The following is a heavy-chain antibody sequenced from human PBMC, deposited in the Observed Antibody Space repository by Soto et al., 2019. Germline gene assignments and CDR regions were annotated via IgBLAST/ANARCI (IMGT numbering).Heavy chain of an antibody. CDR3: ARVDGGEPLDY. CDR1: GYMFDRYG. Sequence: QVQLVQSGAEVKKPGASVKVSCKASGYMFDRYGISWVRQAPGQSPEWMGWISSYNGNTMYAQTFRDRFTMTTDTSTSTGYMELRSLRIDDTAVYYCARVDGGEPLDYWGQGTLVVVSS. J-gene: IGHJ4*02. CDR2: ISSYNGNT. D-gene: IGHD2-15*01. V-gene: IGHV1-18*01.